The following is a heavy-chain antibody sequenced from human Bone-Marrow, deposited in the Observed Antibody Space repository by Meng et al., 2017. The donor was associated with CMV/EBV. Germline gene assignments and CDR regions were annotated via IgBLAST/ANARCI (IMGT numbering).Heavy chain of an antibody. J-gene: IGHJ4*02. V-gene: IGHV4-4*02. D-gene: IGHD4/OR15-4a*01. CDR2: VYHSGYT. CDR3: ARVTEYGGNCFDS. CDR1: GTSISTSNW. Sequence: SETLSLTCAVSGTSISTSNWWSWVRQPPGKGLEWIGEVYHSGYTNYNPSLKSRVTMSVDRSKNQFSLKFSTVTAADTAVYYCARVTEYGGNCFDSWGQGTLVTISS.